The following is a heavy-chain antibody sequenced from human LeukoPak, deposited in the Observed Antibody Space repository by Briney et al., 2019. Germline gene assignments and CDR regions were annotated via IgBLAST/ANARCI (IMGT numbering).Heavy chain of an antibody. V-gene: IGHV4-34*01. CDR3: AKGLRDTSGWWGWFDP. J-gene: IGHJ5*02. D-gene: IGHD6-19*01. Sequence: SESLSLTCAVYGEGLSDYYWSWIRQPPGKGLEWIGEINHSGDTNYNPSLKSRVIISVDTSKNQFSLKLTSVTAADTAVYYCAKGLRDTSGWWGWFDPWGQGTLVTVSS. CDR2: INHSGDT. CDR1: GEGLSDYY.